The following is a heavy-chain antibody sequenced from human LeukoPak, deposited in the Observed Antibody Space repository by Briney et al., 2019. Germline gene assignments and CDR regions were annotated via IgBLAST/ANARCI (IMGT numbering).Heavy chain of an antibody. CDR2: ITTGGSSI. D-gene: IGHD3-22*01. CDR3: ATYSSLNRREFQY. Sequence: GGSLRLSCAASGFTLSAYAMTWVRQAAGKGLECVSHITTGGSSIFYADSVKGRFTISRDNAKNSLYLQMNSLRAEDTAVYYCATYSSLNRREFQYWGQGTLLTVSS. V-gene: IGHV3-48*04. CDR1: GFTLSAYA. J-gene: IGHJ1*01.